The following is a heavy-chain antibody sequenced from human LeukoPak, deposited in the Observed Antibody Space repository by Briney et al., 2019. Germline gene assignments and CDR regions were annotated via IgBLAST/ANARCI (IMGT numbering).Heavy chain of an antibody. CDR1: GFTFSSYW. CDR3: ARRSGKVTRYYYYYGMDV. Sequence: GGSLRLSCAASGFTFSSYWMSWVRQAPGKGLEWVANIKQDGSEKYYVVSVEGRFTISRDNAKNSLYLQMNSLRAEDTAVYYCARRSGKVTRYYYYYGMDVWGQGTTVTVSS. V-gene: IGHV3-7*03. D-gene: IGHD3-3*01. CDR2: IKQDGSEK. J-gene: IGHJ6*02.